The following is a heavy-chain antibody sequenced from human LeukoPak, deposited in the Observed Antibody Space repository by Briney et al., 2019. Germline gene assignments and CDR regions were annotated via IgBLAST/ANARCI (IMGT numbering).Heavy chain of an antibody. D-gene: IGHD3-10*01. CDR3: ARDDRGVQFGSGVGDV. Sequence: PSETLSLTCTVSGGSIRSSGYYWSWIRQHPGRGLERIGYIYHSGSTYYNPSLESRATISIDTSKNQFSLKLSSVTAADTAVYYCARDDRGVQFGSGVGDVWGQGTTVTVSS. J-gene: IGHJ6*02. CDR2: IYHSGST. CDR1: GGSIRSSGYY. V-gene: IGHV4-31*03.